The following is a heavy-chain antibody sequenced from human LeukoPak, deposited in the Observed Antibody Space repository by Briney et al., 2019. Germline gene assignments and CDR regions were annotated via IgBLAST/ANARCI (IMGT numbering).Heavy chain of an antibody. CDR2: IYYSGPT. CDR3: ARSLGANTWVGNWFDP. D-gene: IGHD3-10*01. J-gene: IGHJ5*02. V-gene: IGHV4-39*01. CDR1: GGSISSPNHD. Sequence: SETLSLTCSVCGGSISSPNHDWAWIRQPPGQGLECIGSIYYSGPTYYNLSLKSRVTLSVDTSQNQFSLKLSSVTAADTAIYFCARSLGANTWVGNWFDPWGQGTLVTVSS.